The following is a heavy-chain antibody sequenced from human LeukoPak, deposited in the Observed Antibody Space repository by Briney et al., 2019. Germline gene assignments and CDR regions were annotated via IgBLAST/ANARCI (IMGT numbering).Heavy chain of an antibody. CDR1: GYTFTSYD. CDR3: ARGGYCGGDCYSGEIYYYGMDV. CDR2: MNPNSGNT. Sequence: ASVKVSCKASGYTFTSYDINWVRQATGQGLEWMGWMNPNSGNTGYAQKFQGRVTMTRNTSISTAYMELSSLRSEDTAVYYCARGGYCGGDCYSGEIYYYGMDVWGQGTTVTVSS. J-gene: IGHJ6*02. D-gene: IGHD2-21*02. V-gene: IGHV1-8*01.